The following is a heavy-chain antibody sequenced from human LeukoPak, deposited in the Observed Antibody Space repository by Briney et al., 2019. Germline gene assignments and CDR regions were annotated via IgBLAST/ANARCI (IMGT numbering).Heavy chain of an antibody. J-gene: IGHJ3*02. Sequence: SETLSLICSVSGGSISSGSYYWSWVRQPPGKGLEWIGEINHSGSTNYNPSLKSRVTISLDTSKNQFSLKLTSVTAADTAVYYCARLSKKHCSSTSCLDAFDIWGQGTMVTVSS. CDR2: INHSGST. CDR1: GGSISSGSYY. V-gene: IGHV4-39*07. CDR3: ARLSKKHCSSTSCLDAFDI. D-gene: IGHD2-2*01.